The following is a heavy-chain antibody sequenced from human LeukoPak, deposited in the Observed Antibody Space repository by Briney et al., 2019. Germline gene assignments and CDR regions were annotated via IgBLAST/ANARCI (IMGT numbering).Heavy chain of an antibody. Sequence: ASVKVSCKASGYTFTSYYMHWVRQAPGQGLEWMGIINPSGGSTSYAQKFQGRVTMTRDMSTSTVYMELSSLRSEDTAVYYCARESNDYVWGSYRSPGDYWGQGTLVTVSS. D-gene: IGHD3-16*02. J-gene: IGHJ4*02. CDR2: INPSGGST. V-gene: IGHV1-46*01. CDR1: GYTFTSYY. CDR3: ARESNDYVWGSYRSPGDY.